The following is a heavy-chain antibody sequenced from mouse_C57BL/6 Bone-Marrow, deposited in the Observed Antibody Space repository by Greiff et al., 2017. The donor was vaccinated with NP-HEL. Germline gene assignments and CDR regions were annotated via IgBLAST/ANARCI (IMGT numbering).Heavy chain of an antibody. D-gene: IGHD3-2*02. CDR2: INSDGGST. CDR1: EYEFPSHD. V-gene: IGHV5-2*01. J-gene: IGHJ2*01. CDR3: ARHAAQAYCFDY. Sequence: EVMLVESGGGLVQPGESLKLSCESNEYEFPSHDMSWVRKTPEKRLELVAAINSDGGSTYYPDTMERRFIISRDNTKKTLYLQMNSLRSEDTAVYYCARHAAQAYCFDYWGQGTTLTVSA.